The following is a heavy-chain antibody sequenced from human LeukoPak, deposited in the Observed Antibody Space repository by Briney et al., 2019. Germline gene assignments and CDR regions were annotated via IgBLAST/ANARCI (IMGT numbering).Heavy chain of an antibody. V-gene: IGHV3-74*01. CDR1: GVAFSSYW. J-gene: IGHJ4*02. CDR2: INSDGSST. Sequence: GGLLGFSGGAAGVAFSSYWVDWVRKATGKGLVWVSRINSDGSSTSYADSVKGRFTISRDNAKNTLYLQMNSLRAEDTAVYYCARDDGDYDYWGQGTLVTVSS. D-gene: IGHD4-17*01. CDR3: ARDDGDYDY.